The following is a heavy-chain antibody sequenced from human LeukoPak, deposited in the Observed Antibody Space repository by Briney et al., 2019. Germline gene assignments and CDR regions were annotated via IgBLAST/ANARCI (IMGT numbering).Heavy chain of an antibody. J-gene: IGHJ4*02. CDR1: GYTFTSYD. Sequence: ASVKVSCKASGYTFTSYDINWVRQATGQGLEWMGWMNPNSGNTGYAQKFQGRVTMTRNTSISTAYMELSSLRSEDTAVYYCARIGQQLLGFDYWGQGTLVTVSS. D-gene: IGHD6-13*01. CDR2: MNPNSGNT. V-gene: IGHV1-8*01. CDR3: ARIGQQLLGFDY.